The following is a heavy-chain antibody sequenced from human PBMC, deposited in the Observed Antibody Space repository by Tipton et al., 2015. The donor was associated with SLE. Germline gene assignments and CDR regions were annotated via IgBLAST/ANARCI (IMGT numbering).Heavy chain of an antibody. CDR3: AREGSGWYRGYYFDY. D-gene: IGHD6-19*01. J-gene: IGHJ4*02. CDR2: IYTSGST. CDR1: GGSISSYY. Sequence: LRLSCPVSGGSISSYYWSWIRQPPGKGLEWIGYIYTSGSTNYNPSLKSRVTISVDTSKNQFSLKLSSVTAADTAVYYCAREGSGWYRGYYFDYWGQGTLVTVSS. V-gene: IGHV4-4*08.